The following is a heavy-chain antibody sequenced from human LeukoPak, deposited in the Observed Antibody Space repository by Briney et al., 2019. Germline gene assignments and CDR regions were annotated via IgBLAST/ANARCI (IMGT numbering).Heavy chain of an antibody. CDR1: GGSILTYS. CDR3: ASSPRYFDWLLYPYDAFDI. D-gene: IGHD3-9*01. V-gene: IGHV4-59*01. J-gene: IGHJ3*02. CDR2: IYYSGST. Sequence: SETLSLTCIVSGGSILTYSWNWIRQPPGKGLEWIGYIYYSGSTNYNPSLKSRVTISVDTSKNQFSLKLSSVTAADTAVYYCASSPRYFDWLLYPYDAFDIWGQGTMVTVSS.